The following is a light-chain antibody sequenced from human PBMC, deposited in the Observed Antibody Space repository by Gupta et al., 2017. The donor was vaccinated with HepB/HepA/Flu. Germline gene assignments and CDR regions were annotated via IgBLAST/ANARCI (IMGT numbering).Light chain of an antibody. CDR2: DVT. CDR3: CSYASRYPLE. V-gene: IGLV2-11*01. CDR1: SSDVGGYSY. J-gene: IGLJ2*01. Sequence: QSARTQPRAQPVSPGQAVTIPCTGNSSDVGGYSYVSWYQKHPGKAPKLIIYDVTRRTSGVPDSFSGSKSGKTASLTTSGLQAEDEADYYCCSYASRYPLEFGGGTKVTVL.